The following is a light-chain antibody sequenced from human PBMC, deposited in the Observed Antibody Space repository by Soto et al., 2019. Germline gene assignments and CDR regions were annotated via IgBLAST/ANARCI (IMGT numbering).Light chain of an antibody. Sequence: QSVLTQPPSVSAAPGQKVTISCSGSSSNIGNNYVSWYQQLPGTAPKLLIYDNNNRPSGISDRFSGSKSGTSATLGITGLQTGDEADYYCGTWDSSLSAGVFGGGTKLTVL. CDR3: GTWDSSLSAGV. CDR1: SSNIGNNY. CDR2: DNN. V-gene: IGLV1-51*01. J-gene: IGLJ3*02.